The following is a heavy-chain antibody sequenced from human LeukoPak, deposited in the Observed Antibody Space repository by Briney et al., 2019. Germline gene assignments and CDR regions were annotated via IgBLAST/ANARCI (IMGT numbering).Heavy chain of an antibody. J-gene: IGHJ5*02. CDR3: ARSYYGSGLFDP. CDR2: ISYDGSNE. V-gene: IGHV3-30*04. CDR1: GFTFSSYV. D-gene: IGHD3-10*01. Sequence: PGRSLRLSCAASGFTFSSYVMHWVRQAPGKGLEWVAIISYDGSNEYYADSVKGRFTISRDNSKNTLYLQMNSLRAADTAVYYCARSYYGSGLFDPWGQGTLVTVSS.